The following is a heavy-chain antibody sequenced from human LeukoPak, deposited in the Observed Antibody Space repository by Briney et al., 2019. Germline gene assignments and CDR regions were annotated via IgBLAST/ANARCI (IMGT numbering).Heavy chain of an antibody. CDR2: IKSKTNGGTT. CDR1: GLSFSDAW. V-gene: IGHV3-15*01. D-gene: IGHD2-2*01. Sequence: PGGSLRLSCAASGLSFSDAWLSWVRQAPGKGLEWVGRIKSKTNGGTTEYGTLVQGRFTISRDDSKNTVYLQMNSLKTEDTALYYCTTDGYCTSTSCFFFDCWGQGTLVTVSS. CDR3: TTDGYCTSTSCFFFDC. J-gene: IGHJ4*02.